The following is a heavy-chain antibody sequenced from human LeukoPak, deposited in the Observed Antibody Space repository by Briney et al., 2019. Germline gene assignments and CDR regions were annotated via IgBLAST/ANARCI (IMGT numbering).Heavy chain of an antibody. V-gene: IGHV3-7*01. J-gene: IGHJ4*02. D-gene: IGHD1-14*01. CDR2: IKQDVSEK. Sequence: GGSLRLSCAASGFTFSSYWMSWVRQAPGKVLEWVANIKQDVSEKYYGDSVKGRFTISRDNAKNSLYLKMNSLRAEDTAVYYCARVRSREPRIDYWGQGTLVTVSS. CDR3: ARVRSREPRIDY. CDR1: GFTFSSYW.